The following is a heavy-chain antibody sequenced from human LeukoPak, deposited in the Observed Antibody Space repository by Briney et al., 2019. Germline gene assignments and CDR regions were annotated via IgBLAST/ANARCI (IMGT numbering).Heavy chain of an antibody. J-gene: IGHJ4*02. Sequence: GGSLRLSCAASGFTFRNAWMSWVRQAPGKGLEWVGRIKSKTDGGTTDYAAPVKGRFTISRDDSKNTLYLQMNSPKTEDTAVYYCTTDRYSGSYYSGWGQGTLVTVSS. CDR1: GFTFRNAW. CDR2: IKSKTDGGTT. CDR3: TTDRYSGSYYSG. D-gene: IGHD1-26*01. V-gene: IGHV3-15*01.